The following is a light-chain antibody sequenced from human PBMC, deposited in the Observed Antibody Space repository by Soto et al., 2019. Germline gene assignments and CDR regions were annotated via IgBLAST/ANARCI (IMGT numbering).Light chain of an antibody. V-gene: IGKV3-20*01. CDR3: QQYGSSPLT. CDR2: GAS. J-gene: IGKJ4*01. CDR1: ESVSDNY. Sequence: EIVLTQSPGTLSLSPGERATLSCRASESVSDNYLAWYQQRSGQAPRLVIYGASSRASAVPDRFSGSGSGADFTLTISRLETEDCAVYYCQQYGSSPLTFGGGTKVEIK.